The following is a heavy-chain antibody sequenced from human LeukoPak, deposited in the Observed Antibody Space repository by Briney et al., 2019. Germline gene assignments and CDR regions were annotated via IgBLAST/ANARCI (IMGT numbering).Heavy chain of an antibody. CDR2: INHSGST. V-gene: IGHV4-34*01. CDR3: ARFPPNYYDSSGFTRGAFDI. D-gene: IGHD3-22*01. CDR1: GGSFSGYY. Sequence: SETLSLTCAVYGGSFSGYYWSWIRQPPGKGLEWIGEINHSGSTNYNPSLKSRVTISVDTSKNQFSLKLSSVTAADTAVYYCARFPPNYYDSSGFTRGAFDIWGQGTMVTVSS. J-gene: IGHJ3*02.